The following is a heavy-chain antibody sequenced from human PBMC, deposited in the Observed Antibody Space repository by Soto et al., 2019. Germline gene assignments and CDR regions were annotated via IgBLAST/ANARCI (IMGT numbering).Heavy chain of an antibody. J-gene: IGHJ4*02. V-gene: IGHV4-31*03. Sequence: QVQLQESGPGLVKPSQTLSLTCTVSGGSISSGGYYWSWIRQHPGKGLEWIGYIYYSGSTYYNPSLKSRVNISVATSKHQFSLKLSSVTAADTAVYYCARGEDRDSRGYFPDYWGQGTLVTVSS. CDR2: IYYSGST. D-gene: IGHD3-22*01. CDR3: ARGEDRDSRGYFPDY. CDR1: GGSISSGGYY.